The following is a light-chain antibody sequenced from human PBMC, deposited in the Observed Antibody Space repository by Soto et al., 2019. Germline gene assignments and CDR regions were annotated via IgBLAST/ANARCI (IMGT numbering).Light chain of an antibody. CDR2: KVS. Sequence: DVVMTQSPLSLPVTLGQPASISCRSSQSLVSSDGDTYLNWFQQRPGQSPRRLIYKVSNRDSGVPDRFSGSGSATDFTLKISRVEAEDVGVYYCMQGTHWPPWTFGQGTKVEIK. CDR3: MQGTHWPPWT. CDR1: QSLVSSDGDTY. J-gene: IGKJ1*01. V-gene: IGKV2-30*01.